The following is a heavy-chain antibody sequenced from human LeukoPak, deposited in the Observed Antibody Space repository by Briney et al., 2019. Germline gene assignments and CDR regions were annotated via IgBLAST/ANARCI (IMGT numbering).Heavy chain of an antibody. J-gene: IGHJ3*02. D-gene: IGHD3-22*01. CDR2: INHSGST. Sequence: SETLSLTCAVYGGSFSGYYWSRIRQPPGKGLEWIGEINHSGSTNYNPSLKSRVTISVDTSKNQFSLKLSSVTAADTAVYYCARRTRLYYYDSSGFDAFDIWGQGTMVTVSS. CDR3: ARRTRLYYYDSSGFDAFDI. CDR1: GGSFSGYY. V-gene: IGHV4-34*01.